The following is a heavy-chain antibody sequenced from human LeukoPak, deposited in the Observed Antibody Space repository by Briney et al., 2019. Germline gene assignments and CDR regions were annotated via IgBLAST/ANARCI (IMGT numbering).Heavy chain of an antibody. D-gene: IGHD6-13*01. V-gene: IGHV3-23*01. Sequence: GGSLRLSCAASGFTFSSYAMSWVRQAPGKGLEWVSAISGSGGSTYYADSVKGRFTISRDNSKNTLYLQMNSLRAEDTAVHYCAKVLAAARPTIRGLRPTEIDYWGQGTLVTVSS. CDR2: ISGSGGST. J-gene: IGHJ4*02. CDR1: GFTFSSYA. CDR3: AKVLAAARPTIRGLRPTEIDY.